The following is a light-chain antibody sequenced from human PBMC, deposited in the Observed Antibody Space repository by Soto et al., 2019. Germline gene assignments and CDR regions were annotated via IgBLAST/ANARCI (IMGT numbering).Light chain of an antibody. J-gene: IGKJ1*01. Sequence: EILMTHSPATLSVSPGERATLSCSASQSVSSNLAWYQQKPGQAPRILIYGESTRATGITDRFSGSGSGKEFTITIRSMQYEDFEVYYCKKYNNWPRTVGKGNKVDIK. CDR3: KKYNNWPRT. CDR2: GES. CDR1: QSVSSN. V-gene: IGKV3-15*01.